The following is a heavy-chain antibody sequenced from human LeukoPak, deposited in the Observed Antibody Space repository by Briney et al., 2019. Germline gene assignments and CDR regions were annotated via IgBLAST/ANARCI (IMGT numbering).Heavy chain of an antibody. Sequence: SETLSLTCTVSGGSISSSSYYWGWIRQPPGKGLEWIGSIYYSGSTYYNPSLKSRVTISVDTSKNQFSLKLSSVTAADTAVYYCARGNPIFYGEGNYFDYWGQGTLVTVSS. CDR3: ARGNPIFYGEGNYFDY. D-gene: IGHD3-10*01. J-gene: IGHJ4*02. CDR1: GGSISSSSYY. V-gene: IGHV4-39*07. CDR2: IYYSGST.